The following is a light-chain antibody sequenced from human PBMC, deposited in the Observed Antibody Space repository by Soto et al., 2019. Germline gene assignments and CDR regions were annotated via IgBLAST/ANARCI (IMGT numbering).Light chain of an antibody. Sequence: EKVLTQSPAILSVSPGERATLSCRASQSVSSNLAWYRQRSVQAPRLLIYDTFRRATGVPARFSGRGYGTEFTRTIIRLLPEDFAVDYWRQYNDWPPRTSGQGTKVDIK. CDR1: QSVSSN. CDR3: RQYNDWPPRT. J-gene: IGKJ1*01. V-gene: IGKV3-15*01. CDR2: DTF.